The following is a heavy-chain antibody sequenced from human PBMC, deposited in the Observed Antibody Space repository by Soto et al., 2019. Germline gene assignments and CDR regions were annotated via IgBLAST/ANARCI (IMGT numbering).Heavy chain of an antibody. CDR2: ITGSGAST. V-gene: IGHV3-23*01. Sequence: VQLLESGGGLIQPGGSLRLSCAASGFTFSSYAISWVRQAPGKGLEWVSTITGSGASTYYADSVKGRFTISRDNSENTLYLQMNSLRVGDTAFYYCAKAARLYTSSSEIDFWGQGTLVTVSS. CDR3: AKAARLYTSSSEIDF. CDR1: GFTFSSYA. J-gene: IGHJ4*02. D-gene: IGHD6-6*01.